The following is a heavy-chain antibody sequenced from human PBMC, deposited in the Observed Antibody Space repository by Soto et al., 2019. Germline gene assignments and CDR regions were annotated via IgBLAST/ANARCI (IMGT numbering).Heavy chain of an antibody. D-gene: IGHD3-22*01. CDR2: MSYTGRT. V-gene: IGHV4-59*01. Sequence: QVQLQESGPGLVKPSATLSLTCTISGGSLSGVYWSWLRQAPGKGLEWIGYMSYTGRTDYNPSLKSRVTISVSPSKIHFFVNLSSVTAADTAVYYCAIMDSSDYYRIVYWGQGALVTVSS. CDR3: AIMDSSDYYRIVY. CDR1: GGSLSGVY. J-gene: IGHJ4*02.